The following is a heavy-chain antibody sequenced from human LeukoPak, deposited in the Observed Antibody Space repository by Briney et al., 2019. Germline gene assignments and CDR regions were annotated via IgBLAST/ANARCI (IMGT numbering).Heavy chain of an antibody. Sequence: GGSLRLSCVASEFTFSNYWMSWVRQAPGKGLEWVASINQDGTKKNYVDSVKGRFAISRDNTKNSLHLQMSSLRAEDRVLYYCVREWVGGGEGYNWFDRWGQGTLATVSS. D-gene: IGHD3-16*01. J-gene: IGHJ5*02. V-gene: IGHV3-7*01. CDR1: EFTFSNYW. CDR3: VREWVGGGEGYNWFDR. CDR2: INQDGTKK.